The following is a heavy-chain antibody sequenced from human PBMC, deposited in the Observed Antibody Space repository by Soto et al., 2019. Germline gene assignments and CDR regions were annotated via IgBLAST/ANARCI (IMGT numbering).Heavy chain of an antibody. J-gene: IGHJ6*02. Sequence: QVQLVQSGAEVKKPGASVKVSCKASGYTFTSYDINWVRQATGQGLEWMGWMNPNSRNTGYAQKFQGRVTMTRNTSISTAYMELSSLRSDDTAVFYCARESTGTTSMDAWGQGTTDTVYS. CDR3: ARESTGTTSMDA. CDR2: MNPNSRNT. D-gene: IGHD1-1*01. V-gene: IGHV1-8*01. CDR1: GYTFTSYD.